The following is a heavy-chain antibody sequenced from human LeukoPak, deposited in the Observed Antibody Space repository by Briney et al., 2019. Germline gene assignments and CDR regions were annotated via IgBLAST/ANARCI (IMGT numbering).Heavy chain of an antibody. CDR1: GGSMSSSKW. Sequence: PSGTLSLTCTVSGGSMSSSKWWNWVRQPPGMGLEWIGEIYDSGATNYSPSLKSRVTISLDKSKSQFSLTLRSVTAADTALYYCARDDRVSGTFLRWFDPWAREPWSPSPQ. D-gene: IGHD1-26*01. J-gene: IGHJ5*02. V-gene: IGHV4-4*02. CDR3: ARDDRVSGTFLRWFDP. CDR2: IYDSGAT.